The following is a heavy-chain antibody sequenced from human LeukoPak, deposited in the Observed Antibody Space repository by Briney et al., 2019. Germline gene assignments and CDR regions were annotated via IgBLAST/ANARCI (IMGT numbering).Heavy chain of an antibody. CDR2: IYHSGST. Sequence: RPSETLSLTCTVSGYSISSGYYWGWIRQPPGKGLEWIGSIYHSGSTYYNPSLKSRVTISVDTSKNQFSLKLSSVTAADTAVYYCARAKSYSNYVFFDYWGQGTLVTVSS. D-gene: IGHD4-11*01. V-gene: IGHV4-38-2*02. CDR3: ARAKSYSNYVFFDY. CDR1: GYSISSGYY. J-gene: IGHJ4*02.